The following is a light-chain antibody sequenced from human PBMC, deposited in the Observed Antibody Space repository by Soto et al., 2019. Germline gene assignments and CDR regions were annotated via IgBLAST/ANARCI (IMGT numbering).Light chain of an antibody. V-gene: IGLV1-40*01. J-gene: IGLJ3*02. CDR1: SSNIGAGYD. CDR3: TSYAGSNNLV. Sequence: QSVLTQPPSVSGAPGQRVTISCTGSSSNIGAGYDVHWYQQRPGTAPKLLIFGNINRPSGVPDRFSGSKSGNTASLTVSGLQAEDEADYYCTSYAGSNNLVFAGGTKLTVL. CDR2: GNI.